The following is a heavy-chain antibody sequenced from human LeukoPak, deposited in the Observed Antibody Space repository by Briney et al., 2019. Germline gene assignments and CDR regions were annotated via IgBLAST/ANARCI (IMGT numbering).Heavy chain of an antibody. CDR2: INAGNGNT. D-gene: IGHD2-15*01. V-gene: IGHV1-3*01. Sequence: ASVTVSCNASGYTFTSYGISWVRQAPGQGLEWMGWINAGNGNTKYSQKFQDRVSITRDTSASTAYMELNSLRSEDTAVYYCARSDPLTQVTGIMVVAAPQENWFDPWGQGTLVIVSS. CDR3: ARSDPLTQVTGIMVVAAPQENWFDP. J-gene: IGHJ5*02. CDR1: GYTFTSYG.